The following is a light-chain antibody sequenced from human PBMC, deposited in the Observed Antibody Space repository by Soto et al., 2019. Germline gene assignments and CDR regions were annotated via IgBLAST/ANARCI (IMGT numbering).Light chain of an antibody. CDR1: QNIGEF. J-gene: IGKJ3*01. CDR3: QQYQSSPFT. Sequence: DIQMTQSPSPLSASVGGRVTITCRTSQNIGEFLAWYQQKPGTAPKLLVYSSSRRETGVPSRFGASGSGTAFTLTIDSLRPEDFATYYCQQYQSSPFTFGPGTTGD. V-gene: IGKV1-39*01. CDR2: SSS.